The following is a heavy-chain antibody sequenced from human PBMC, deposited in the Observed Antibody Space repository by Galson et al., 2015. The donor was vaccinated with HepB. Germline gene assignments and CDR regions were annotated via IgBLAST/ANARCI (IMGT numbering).Heavy chain of an antibody. CDR2: IYYSGST. Sequence: ETLSLTCIVSNDSISGYYWSWIRQPPGKGLEWIGDIYYSGSTNYNPSLKSRLTISIDTSKNQFSLKLSFVTAADTAVYYCARQKATYYYGSGKGESSFDIWGQGTMVTVSS. V-gene: IGHV4-59*08. D-gene: IGHD3-10*01. J-gene: IGHJ3*02. CDR1: NDSISGYY. CDR3: ARQKATYYYGSGKGESSFDI.